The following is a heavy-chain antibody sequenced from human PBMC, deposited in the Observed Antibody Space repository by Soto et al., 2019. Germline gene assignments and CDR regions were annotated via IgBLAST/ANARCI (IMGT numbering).Heavy chain of an antibody. V-gene: IGHV2-70*01. CDR3: ARAYIVVVPAAPEGTYYYYGMDV. Sequence: SGPTLVNPTQTLTLTCTFSGFSLSTSGMCVSWIRQPPGKALEWLALIDWDDDKYYSTSLKTRLTISKDTSKNQVVLTMTNMDPVDTATYYCARAYIVVVPAAPEGTYYYYGMDVWGQETTVTVSS. CDR2: IDWDDDK. CDR1: GFSLSTSGMC. D-gene: IGHD2-2*01. J-gene: IGHJ6*02.